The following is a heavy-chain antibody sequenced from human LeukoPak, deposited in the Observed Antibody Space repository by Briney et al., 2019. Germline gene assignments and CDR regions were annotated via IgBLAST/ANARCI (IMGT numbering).Heavy chain of an antibody. Sequence: GGSLRLSCAASGFTFSGSALHWVRRASRKGLEWVGRIRSKGNSYATAYAASVKGRFTISRDDSKNTAYLQMNSLKPEDTAVYYCTRYYYYMDVWGKGTTVTVSS. J-gene: IGHJ6*03. V-gene: IGHV3-73*01. CDR3: TRYYYYMDV. CDR1: GFTFSGSA. CDR2: IRSKGNSYAT.